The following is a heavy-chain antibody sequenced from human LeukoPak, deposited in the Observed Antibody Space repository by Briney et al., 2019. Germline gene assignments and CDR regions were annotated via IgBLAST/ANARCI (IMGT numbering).Heavy chain of an antibody. CDR2: ISAYNGNT. V-gene: IGHV1-18*04. CDR3: ARDSIAVAGTTRTGWFDP. Sequence: ASVKVSCKASGYTFTSYGISWVRQAPGQGLEWMGWISAYNGNTNYAQKLQGRVTMTTDTSTSTAYKELRSLRSDDTAVYYCARDSIAVAGTTRTGWFDPWGQGTLVSV. J-gene: IGHJ5*02. CDR1: GYTFTSYG. D-gene: IGHD6-19*01.